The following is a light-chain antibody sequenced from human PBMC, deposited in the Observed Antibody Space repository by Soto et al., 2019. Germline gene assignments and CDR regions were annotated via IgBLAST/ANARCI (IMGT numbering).Light chain of an antibody. Sequence: QSALTQPPSVSGSPGQSVTISCTGTSSDVGSYNRVSWYKQPPGAATKLVIYEVIHRPSGVPDRFSGSKSGNTASLTISWLQAEDEADFYCYSYTSSSTYVFGTGTKVTVL. CDR1: SSDVGSYNR. CDR2: EVI. CDR3: YSYTSSSTYV. V-gene: IGLV2-18*02. J-gene: IGLJ1*01.